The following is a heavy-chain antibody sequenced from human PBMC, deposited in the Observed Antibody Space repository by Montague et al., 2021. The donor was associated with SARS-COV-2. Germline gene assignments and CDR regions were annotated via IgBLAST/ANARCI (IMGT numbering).Heavy chain of an antibody. CDR1: GGSISSSSYY. Sequence: SETRSLTCTVSGGSISSSSYYWGWIRQPPGKGLEWIGSIYYSGSTYYNPSLKSRVTISVDTSKNQFSLKLSFVTAADTAVYYCARDTRITMIVVVQGYGMDVWGQGTTVTVSS. J-gene: IGHJ6*02. V-gene: IGHV4-39*07. CDR3: ARDTRITMIVVVQGYGMDV. CDR2: IYYSGST. D-gene: IGHD3-22*01.